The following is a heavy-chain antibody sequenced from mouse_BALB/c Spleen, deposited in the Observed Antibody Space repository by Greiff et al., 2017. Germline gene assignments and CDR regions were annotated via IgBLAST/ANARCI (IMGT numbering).Heavy chain of an antibody. D-gene: IGHD2-1*01. J-gene: IGHJ2*01. V-gene: IGHV3-8*02. CDR3: ARGGNYAYYFDY. CDR1: GDSITSGY. CDR2: ISYSGST. Sequence: EVHLVESGPSLVKPSQTLSLTCSVTGDSITSGYWNWIRKFPGNKLEYMGYISYSGSTYYNPSLKSRISITRDTSKNQYYLQLNSVTTEDTATYYCARGGNYAYYFDYWGQGTTLTVSS.